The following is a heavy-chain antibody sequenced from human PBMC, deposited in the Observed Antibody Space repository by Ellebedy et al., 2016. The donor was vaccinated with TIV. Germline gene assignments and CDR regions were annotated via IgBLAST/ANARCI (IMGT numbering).Heavy chain of an antibody. CDR2: ISVYNGDT. Sequence: AASVQVSCKASSYTFTSSGLSWVRQAPGQGLEWMGYISVYNGDTHYTQKFQGRVTMTTDTSTSTAYMELRSLRSDDTAVYYCARYYYDSSDYFRYNDYWGQGTLVTVSS. CDR1: SYTFTSSG. J-gene: IGHJ4*02. CDR3: ARYYYDSSDYFRYNDY. D-gene: IGHD3-22*01. V-gene: IGHV1-18*04.